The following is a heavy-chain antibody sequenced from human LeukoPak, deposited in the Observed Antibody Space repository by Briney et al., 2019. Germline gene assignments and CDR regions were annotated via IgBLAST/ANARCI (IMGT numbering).Heavy chain of an antibody. Sequence: GASVTVSCKASGYTFTGYYMHWLRQAPGQGLAWMGRINPNSGGTNYTQKFQGRVTMTRDTSISTAYIELSRLRSDDTAVDYCAREPYYYDSSGYYSDCDYWGQGTLVTVSS. CDR2: INPNSGGT. J-gene: IGHJ4*02. V-gene: IGHV1-2*06. CDR1: GYTFTGYY. D-gene: IGHD3-22*01. CDR3: AREPYYYDSSGYYSDCDY.